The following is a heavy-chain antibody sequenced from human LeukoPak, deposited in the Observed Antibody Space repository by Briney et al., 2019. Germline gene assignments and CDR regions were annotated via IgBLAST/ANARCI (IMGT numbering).Heavy chain of an antibody. CDR1: GGSISSYY. D-gene: IGHD2-15*01. CDR3: ALLDYYYGMDV. Sequence: SETLSLTCTVSGGSISSYYWSWIRQPPGKGLEWIGYIYYSGSTNYNPSLKSQVTISVDTSKNQFSLKLSSVTAADTAVYYCALLDYYYGMDVWGQGTTVTVSS. CDR2: IYYSGST. V-gene: IGHV4-59*08. J-gene: IGHJ6*02.